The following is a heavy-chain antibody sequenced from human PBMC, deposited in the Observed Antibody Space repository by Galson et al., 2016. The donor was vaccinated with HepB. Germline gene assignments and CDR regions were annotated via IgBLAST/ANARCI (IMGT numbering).Heavy chain of an antibody. D-gene: IGHD3-16*01. CDR2: MNTNTGSP. V-gene: IGHV7-4-1*02. J-gene: IGHJ4*02. Sequence: SVKVSCKASGYSFTSSSINWVRQAPGQGLEWMGWMNTNTGSPTYAQGFTGRFVFSLDTSVSTAYLQISSLKTEDTAVYFCARLAASDAVGDDYFDYWGQGTLVTVSS. CDR3: ARLAASDAVGDDYFDY. CDR1: GYSFTSSS.